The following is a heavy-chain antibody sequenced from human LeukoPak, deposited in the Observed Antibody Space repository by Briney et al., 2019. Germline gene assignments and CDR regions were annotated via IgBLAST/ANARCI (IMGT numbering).Heavy chain of an antibody. CDR3: ARGEIVVVVAADFDY. CDR2: IYYSGST. CDR1: GGSIGSTNYY. V-gene: IGHV4-39*07. D-gene: IGHD2-15*01. Sequence: SETLSLTCTVSGGSIGSTNYYWGWIRQPPGKGLEWIGSIYYSGSTYYNPSLKSRVTISVDTSKNQFSLKLSSVTAADTAVYYCARGEIVVVVAADFDYWGQGTLVTVSS. J-gene: IGHJ4*02.